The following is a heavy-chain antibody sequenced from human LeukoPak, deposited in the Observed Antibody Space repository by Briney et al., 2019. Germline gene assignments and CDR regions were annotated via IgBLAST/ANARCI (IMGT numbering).Heavy chain of an antibody. Sequence: ASVKVSCKVSGYTLTELSIHWVRQAPGKGRAWMGGFDPEDGETIYAQRIQGRVTMTEDTSTDTAYMELSSMRSEDAAVYYCATVSYYYDSSGYQGYFQHWGQGTLVTVSS. CDR2: FDPEDGET. V-gene: IGHV1-24*01. J-gene: IGHJ1*01. CDR3: ATVSYYYDSSGYQGYFQH. CDR1: GYTLTELS. D-gene: IGHD3-22*01.